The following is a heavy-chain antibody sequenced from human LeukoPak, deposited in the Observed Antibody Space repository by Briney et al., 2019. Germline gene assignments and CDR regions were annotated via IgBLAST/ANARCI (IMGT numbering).Heavy chain of an antibody. D-gene: IGHD6-19*01. V-gene: IGHV3-7*05. CDR2: INQGGSEK. Sequence: PGGSLRLSCAASGFTFSNYWMSWVRQAPGKGLVWVANINQGGSEKYYLNSVKGRFTISRDNAKNALYLQMNSLRTDDTAIYYCVRDGSGYDYWGQGTLVTVSS. CDR3: VRDGSGYDY. J-gene: IGHJ4*02. CDR1: GFTFSNYW.